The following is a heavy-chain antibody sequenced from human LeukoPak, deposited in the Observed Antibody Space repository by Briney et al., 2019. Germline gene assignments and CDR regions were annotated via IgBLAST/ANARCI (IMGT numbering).Heavy chain of an antibody. CDR3: ARDSGGWFDP. Sequence: GGSLRLSCAASGFTFSSYSMDWVRQAPGKGLEWVSSISSSSSYIYYADSVKGRFTISRDNAKNSLYLQMNSLRAEDTAVYYCARDSGGWFDPWGQGTLVTVSS. CDR1: GFTFSSYS. V-gene: IGHV3-21*01. CDR2: ISSSSSYI. D-gene: IGHD3-10*01. J-gene: IGHJ5*02.